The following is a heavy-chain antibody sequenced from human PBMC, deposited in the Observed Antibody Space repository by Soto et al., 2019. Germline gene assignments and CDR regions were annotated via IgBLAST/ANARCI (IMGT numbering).Heavy chain of an antibody. V-gene: IGHV1-3*01. CDR1: GYTFTSYA. D-gene: IGHD1-26*01. CDR2: INAANGDT. J-gene: IGHJ6*02. CDR3: GRSVVGATGEILYNAMDV. Sequence: QVQLVQSGAEVKKPGASVQVSCKASGYTFTSYALHWVRQARGERPEGRGWINAANGDTKYSKKFQGRVTITRDTSASTGYMALSSLRSEETAVYYCGRSVVGATGEILYNAMDVWGQGTTVPVSS.